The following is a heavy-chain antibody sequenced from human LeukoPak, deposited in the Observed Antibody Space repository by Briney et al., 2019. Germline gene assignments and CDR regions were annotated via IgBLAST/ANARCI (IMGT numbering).Heavy chain of an antibody. V-gene: IGHV1-46*01. CDR1: GYTSTSYY. CDR3: ARTVKYVVVVTVPYFDY. D-gene: IGHD2-15*01. CDR2: INPSGGST. Sequence: ASVKVSCKASGYTSTSYYMHWVRQAPGQGLEWMGIINPSGGSTSYAQKFQGRVTMTRDTSTSTVYMELSSLRSEDTAVYYCARTVKYVVVVTVPYFDYWGQGTLVTVSS. J-gene: IGHJ4*02.